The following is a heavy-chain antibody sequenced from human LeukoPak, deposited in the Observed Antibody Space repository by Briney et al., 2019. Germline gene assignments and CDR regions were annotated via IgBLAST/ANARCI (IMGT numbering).Heavy chain of an antibody. CDR1: GGSISSSSYY. Sequence: SETLSLTCTVSGGSISSSSYYWGWIRQPPGKGLEWIGSIYYSGSTYYNPSLKSRVTISVDTSKNQFSLKLSSVTAADTAVYYCARIRYYYDSSGYYYGLYYYYGMDVWGQGTTVTVSS. CDR3: ARIRYYYDSSGYYYGLYYYYGMDV. V-gene: IGHV4-39*01. D-gene: IGHD3-22*01. CDR2: IYYSGST. J-gene: IGHJ6*02.